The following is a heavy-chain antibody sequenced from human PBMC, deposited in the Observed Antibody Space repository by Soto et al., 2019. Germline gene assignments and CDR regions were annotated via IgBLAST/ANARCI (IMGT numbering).Heavy chain of an antibody. V-gene: IGHV3-7*01. CDR2: IKEDGSEI. D-gene: IGHD3-16*01. Sequence: XVSLRLYFAVSGFNVRSYWRSWVRQAPGKGLEWVASIKEDGSEIYYLQSVRGRFAISRDSAGNALQLAMNYLSAEDTATYFCARDIGFDYVNWGQGTLVTVSS. CDR1: GFNVRSYW. J-gene: IGHJ4*02. CDR3: ARDIGFDYVN.